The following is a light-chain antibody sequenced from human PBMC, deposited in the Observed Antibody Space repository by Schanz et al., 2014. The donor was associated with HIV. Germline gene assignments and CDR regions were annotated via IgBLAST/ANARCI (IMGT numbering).Light chain of an antibody. CDR3: QQHGGSPET. CDR2: GAS. Sequence: EIVLTQSPGTLSLSPGERGTLSCRASQSVKSNFIGWYQQKPGQSPRLLIYGASNRATGVPDRFSGSGSGTDFILTISRLEPEDFAVYYCQQHGGSPETFGQGTKVEIK. CDR1: QSVKSNF. V-gene: IGKV3-20*01. J-gene: IGKJ1*01.